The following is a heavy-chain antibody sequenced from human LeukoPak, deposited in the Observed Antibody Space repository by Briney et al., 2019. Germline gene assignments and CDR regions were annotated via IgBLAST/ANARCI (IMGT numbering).Heavy chain of an antibody. Sequence: GGSLRLSCAASGFTFSSYAMSWVRQAPGKGLEWVSAISGRGGRTYYADSVKGRFTISRDNSKNTLYLQMNSLRAEDTAVYYCAKGYDSSGYLIDDAFDIWGQGTMVTVSS. CDR2: ISGRGGRT. V-gene: IGHV3-23*01. J-gene: IGHJ3*02. CDR1: GFTFSSYA. CDR3: AKGYDSSGYLIDDAFDI. D-gene: IGHD3-22*01.